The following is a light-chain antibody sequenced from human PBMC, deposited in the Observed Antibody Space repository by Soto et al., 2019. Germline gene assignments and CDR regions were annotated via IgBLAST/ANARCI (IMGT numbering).Light chain of an antibody. J-gene: IGKJ1*01. Sequence: EMGFPQSPATLCLSLGERATLSCRASQSVSSYLAWYQQKPGQAPRLLSYDASNRATGIPARFSGRGSGTDFTLTISSLEPEDFAVYYCQQRSNWAWTFGQGTKVDI. V-gene: IGKV3-11*01. CDR3: QQRSNWAWT. CDR1: QSVSSY. CDR2: DAS.